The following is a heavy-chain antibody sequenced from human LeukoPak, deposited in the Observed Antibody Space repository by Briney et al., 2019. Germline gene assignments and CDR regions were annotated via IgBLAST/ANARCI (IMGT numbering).Heavy chain of an antibody. Sequence: SETLSLTCTVSGGSISSFSHYWGCIRQPPGKGLEWIGSIYYSGSTYYNPSLQSRVTISVDTSKNQFTLKLSSVTAADTAVYYCASQLTEISLRKLYYFDYWGQGTLVTVSS. CDR3: ASQLTEISLRKLYYFDY. CDR2: IYYSGST. J-gene: IGHJ4*02. D-gene: IGHD2/OR15-2a*01. CDR1: GGSISSFSHY. V-gene: IGHV4-39*01.